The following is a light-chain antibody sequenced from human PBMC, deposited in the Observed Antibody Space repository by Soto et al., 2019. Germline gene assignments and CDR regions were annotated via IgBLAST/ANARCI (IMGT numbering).Light chain of an antibody. CDR2: DVS. V-gene: IGLV2-14*01. CDR3: SSYTSSYV. CDR1: SSDVGGYNY. Sequence: QSVLTQPASVSGSPGQSITISCTGTSSDVGGYNYVSWYQQHPGKAPKLMIYDVSNRPSGVSKRFSGSKSGNTASLTISGLQAEDEADYYCSSYTSSYVFGTGTKVTVL. J-gene: IGLJ1*01.